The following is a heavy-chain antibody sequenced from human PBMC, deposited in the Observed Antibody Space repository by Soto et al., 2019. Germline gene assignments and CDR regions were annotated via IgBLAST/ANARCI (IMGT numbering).Heavy chain of an antibody. CDR3: ARGVGLMITIVQKADAFDI. CDR1: GYTFTSYG. CDR2: ISAYNGNT. J-gene: IGHJ3*02. Sequence: ASVKVSCKASGYTFTSYGISWVRQAPGQGLEWMGWISAYNGNTNYAQKLQGRVTMTTDTSTSTAYMELRSLRSDDTAVYYCARGVGLMITIVQKADAFDIWGQGTVVTVSS. V-gene: IGHV1-18*01. D-gene: IGHD3-16*01.